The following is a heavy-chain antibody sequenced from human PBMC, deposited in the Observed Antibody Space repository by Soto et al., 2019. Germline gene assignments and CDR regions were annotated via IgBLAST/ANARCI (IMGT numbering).Heavy chain of an antibody. CDR2: INHSGST. CDR1: GGSFSGYY. Sequence: SETLSLTCAVYGGSFSGYYWSWIRQPPGKGLEWIGEINHSGSTNYNPSLKSRVTISVDTSKNQFSLKLSSVTAADTAVYYCARGGNGMRLMYSSGWYDYWGQGTLVTVSS. D-gene: IGHD6-19*01. J-gene: IGHJ4*02. V-gene: IGHV4-34*01. CDR3: ARGGNGMRLMYSSGWYDY.